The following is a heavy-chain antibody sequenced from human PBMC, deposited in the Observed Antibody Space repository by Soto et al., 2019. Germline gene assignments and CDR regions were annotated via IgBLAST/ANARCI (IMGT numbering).Heavy chain of an antibody. V-gene: IGHV3-30*09. CDR1: GFTFSNYP. Sequence: QVQLVESGGGVVQPGKSLRLSCAASGFTFSNYPMNWVRQAPGKGLEWVSVISYDGTRKYYADSVKGRFAISRDNSKNTLYLQMNSLRPEDTAVYYCARETGLGVAAAGSFDFWGQGARVTVSS. CDR3: ARETGLGVAAAGSFDF. J-gene: IGHJ4*02. CDR2: ISYDGTRK. D-gene: IGHD6-13*01.